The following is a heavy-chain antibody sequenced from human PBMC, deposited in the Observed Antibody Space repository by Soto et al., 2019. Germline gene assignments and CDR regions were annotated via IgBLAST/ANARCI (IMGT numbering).Heavy chain of an antibody. Sequence: EVQLVESGGGLVEPGGSLRLSCAAYGFTFTSSWMGWVRHAPGKGLEYVGRIGTKTDGGETDYTAPVKGRFTVSRNDSKNAMYLQVQSLKTLYTAIYFFFTSGGGHWGQGSRVTV. CDR1: GFTFTSSW. CDR3: FTSGGGH. CDR2: IGTKTDGGET. D-gene: IGHD1-26*01. J-gene: IGHJ4*02. V-gene: IGHV3-15*04.